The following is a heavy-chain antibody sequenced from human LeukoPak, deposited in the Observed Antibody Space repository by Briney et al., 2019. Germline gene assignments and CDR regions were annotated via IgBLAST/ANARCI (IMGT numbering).Heavy chain of an antibody. CDR1: EFIFSDYW. J-gene: IGHJ5*02. V-gene: IGHV3-7*03. CDR3: ARDNGGWFDT. D-gene: IGHD3-10*01. CDR2: IKQGGREE. Sequence: GGSLRLSCVASEFIFSDYWMSWVRQAPGKGLEWVAKIKQGGREEKYVGSVKGRFAISRDDAKRTLYLQMDSLTGDDTAVYYCARDNGGWFDTWGRGTLVTVSS.